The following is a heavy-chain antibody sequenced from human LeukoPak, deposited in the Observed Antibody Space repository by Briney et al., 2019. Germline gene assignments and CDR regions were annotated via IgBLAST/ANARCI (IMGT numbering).Heavy chain of an antibody. Sequence: SETLSLTCTVSGGSITNYYWDWIRQPAGKGLEWIGHIYISGSTNYNPSLKSRVTMSVDTSKNQFSLKVNSVTAADTAVYYCARGNYDSTGYYYMGDTLDRWGQGTMVTVSS. CDR3: ARGNYDSTGYYYMGDTLDR. CDR2: IYISGST. V-gene: IGHV4-4*07. D-gene: IGHD3-22*01. J-gene: IGHJ3*01. CDR1: GGSITNYY.